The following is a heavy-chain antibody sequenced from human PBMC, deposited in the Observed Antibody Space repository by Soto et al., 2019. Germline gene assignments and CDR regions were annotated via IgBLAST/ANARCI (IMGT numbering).Heavy chain of an antibody. CDR3: ARGIAVAGRWGGDAFDI. D-gene: IGHD6-19*01. J-gene: IGHJ3*02. CDR1: GGSISSSNW. CDR2: IYHSGST. V-gene: IGHV4-4*02. Sequence: SETLSLTCAVSGGSISSSNWWSWVRQPPGKGLEWIGEIYHSGSTNYNPSLKSRVTISVDKSKNQFSLKLSSVTAADTAVYYCARGIAVAGRWGGDAFDIWGQGTMVTVSS.